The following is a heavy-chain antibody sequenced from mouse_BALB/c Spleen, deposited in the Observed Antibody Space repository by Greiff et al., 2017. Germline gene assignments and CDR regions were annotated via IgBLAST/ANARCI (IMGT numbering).Heavy chain of an antibody. CDR1: GYSITSGYS. D-gene: IGHD2-4*01. CDR2: IHYSGST. CDR3: ARKGIYYDYEAYAMDY. V-gene: IGHV3-1*02. Sequence: EVKLQESGPDLVKPSQSLSLTCTVTGYSITSGYSWHWIRQFPGNKLEWMGYIHYSGSTNYNPSLKSRISITRDTSKNQFFLQLNSVTTEDTATYYCARKGIYYDYEAYAMDYWGQGTSVTVSS. J-gene: IGHJ4*01.